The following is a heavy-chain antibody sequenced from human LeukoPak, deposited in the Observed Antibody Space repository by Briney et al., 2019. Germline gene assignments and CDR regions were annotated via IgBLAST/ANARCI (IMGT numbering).Heavy chain of an antibody. Sequence: ASVKVSCKASGYTFTSYGISWVRQAPGQGLEWMGGIIPIFGTANYAQKFQGRVTITADESTSTAYMELSSLRSEDTAVYYCARVYCSGGSCYSEGHDAFDIWGQGTMVTVSS. CDR1: GYTFTSYG. J-gene: IGHJ3*02. CDR3: ARVYCSGGSCYSEGHDAFDI. V-gene: IGHV1-69*13. CDR2: IIPIFGTA. D-gene: IGHD2-15*01.